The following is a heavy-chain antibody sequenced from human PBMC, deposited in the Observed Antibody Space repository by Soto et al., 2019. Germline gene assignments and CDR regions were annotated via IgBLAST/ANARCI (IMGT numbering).Heavy chain of an antibody. V-gene: IGHV3-30*18. Sequence: PGGSLRLSCAASGFTFSSYGMHWVRQAPGKGLEWVAVISYDGSNKYYADSVKGRFTISRDNSKNTLYLQMSSLRAEDTAVYYCAKAGGAATATPLDYWGQGTLVTVSS. D-gene: IGHD2-15*01. CDR2: ISYDGSNK. J-gene: IGHJ4*02. CDR3: AKAGGAATATPLDY. CDR1: GFTFSSYG.